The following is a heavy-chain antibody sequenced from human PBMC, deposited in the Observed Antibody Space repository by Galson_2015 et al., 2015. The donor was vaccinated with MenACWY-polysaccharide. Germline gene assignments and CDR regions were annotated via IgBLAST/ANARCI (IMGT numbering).Heavy chain of an antibody. D-gene: IGHD2-2*01. CDR1: GITFSSNA. CDR2: IGTGGGT. V-gene: IGHV3-23*01. J-gene: IGHJ6*02. CDR3: VKFRFSTSWSNTHGMDV. Sequence: SLRLSCVASGITFSSNAIAWVRQAPGKGLEWVSGIGTGGGTYYADSVKGRFTISRDNSKSMVYLQMNSLRVEDTAKYYCVKFRFSTSWSNTHGMDVWGQGTTVTVSS.